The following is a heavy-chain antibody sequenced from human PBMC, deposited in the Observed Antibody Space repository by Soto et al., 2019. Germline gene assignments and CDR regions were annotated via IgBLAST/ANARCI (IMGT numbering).Heavy chain of an antibody. J-gene: IGHJ2*01. V-gene: IGHV4-30-4*01. CDR1: GGSISGGVGGLYY. CDR2: IYDSGST. CDR3: AREVIPLTTDGYFDL. Sequence: QLQLRESGPGLVKPSETLSLTCTVSGGSISGGVGGLYYWSWIRQPPGKVLEWIGYIYDSGSTYYIPSLKSRVTISVDTSKNQFSLRRSSVTAADTAVYYCAREVIPLTTDGYFDLWGRGTLVTVSS. D-gene: IGHD4-17*01.